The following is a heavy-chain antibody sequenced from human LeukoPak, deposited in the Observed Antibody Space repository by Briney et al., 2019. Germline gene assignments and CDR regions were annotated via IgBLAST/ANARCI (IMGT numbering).Heavy chain of an antibody. CDR2: ISYTGIA. CDR3: ARDGMNSFHLAQFDP. V-gene: IGHV4-59*12. D-gene: IGHD1-20*01. CDR1: GGSISGYY. J-gene: IGHJ5*02. Sequence: SETLSLTCTVSGGSISGYYWSWIRQPPGKGLEWIGYISYTGIANYNPSLKSRVTISLDTSKNQFSLKLSSVTAADTAVYYCARDGMNSFHLAQFDPWGQGTLVTASS.